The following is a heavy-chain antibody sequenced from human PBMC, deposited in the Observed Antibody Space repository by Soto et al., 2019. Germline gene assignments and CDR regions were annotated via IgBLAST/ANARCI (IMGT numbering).Heavy chain of an antibody. V-gene: IGHV5-10-1*01. D-gene: IGHD3-3*01. CDR1: GYSFTSHW. J-gene: IGHJ6*02. CDR2: IDPSDSYT. Sequence: GESLKISCKGSGYSFTSHWISWVRQMPGKGLEWMGRIDPSDSYTNYSPSFQGHVTISADKSISTAYLQWSSLKASDTAMYYCAREPLVYYDFWSGYRAAYGMDVWGQGTTVTVSS. CDR3: AREPLVYYDFWSGYRAAYGMDV.